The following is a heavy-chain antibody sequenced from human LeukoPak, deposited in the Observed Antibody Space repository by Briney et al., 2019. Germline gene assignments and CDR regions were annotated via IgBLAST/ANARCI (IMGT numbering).Heavy chain of an antibody. CDR2: INPNSGDT. D-gene: IGHD3-16*01. CDR3: ATQRGSYLWGTDFDY. V-gene: IGHV1-2*02. J-gene: IGHJ4*02. CDR1: GYTFTGYY. Sequence: ASVKVPCKASGYTFTGYYMHWVRQAPGQGLEWMGWINPNSGDTKYSQKFQGRVTMTRDTSISTAYMELSRLRSDDTAVYYCATQRGSYLWGTDFDYWGQGTLVTVSS.